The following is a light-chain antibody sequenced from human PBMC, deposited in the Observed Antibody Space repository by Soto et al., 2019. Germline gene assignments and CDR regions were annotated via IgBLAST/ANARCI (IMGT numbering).Light chain of an antibody. CDR1: QSISRY. CDR2: GAS. V-gene: IGKV3-20*01. CDR3: QQYGSSPPT. Sequence: EIVMTQSPCTLSLSPGETTTLSCRASQSISRYLAWYQQKPGQGPRLLIYGASSRATGTPDRFSGSGSGTDFTLTINRLEPEDFALYYCQQYGSSPPTFGQGTKADIK. J-gene: IGKJ1*01.